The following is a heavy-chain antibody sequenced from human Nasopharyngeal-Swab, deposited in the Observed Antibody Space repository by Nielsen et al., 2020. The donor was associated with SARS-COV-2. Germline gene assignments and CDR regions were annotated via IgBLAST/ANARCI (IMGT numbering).Heavy chain of an antibody. J-gene: IGHJ4*02. V-gene: IGHV1-18*01. CDR1: GYTFNNYG. D-gene: IGHD3-3*01. Sequence: ASVKVSCKTSGYTFNNYGISWVRQAPGQGLEWMGWISGYNGNTKYGQKFQDRVTMTMDTSTSTAYMELRSLRSDDTAVYYCARDRKVVLSGSSPDYWGQGTLVSVSS. CDR3: ARDRKVVLSGSSPDY. CDR2: ISGYNGNT.